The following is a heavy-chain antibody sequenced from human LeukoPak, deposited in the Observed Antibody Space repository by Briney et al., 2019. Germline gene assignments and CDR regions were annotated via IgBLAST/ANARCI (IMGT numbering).Heavy chain of an antibody. CDR2: LYLSRTA. CDR1: GGSISGGSHH. CDR3: ANYGSGSYRFDP. D-gene: IGHD3-10*01. J-gene: IGHJ5*02. V-gene: IGHV4-39*07. Sequence: SETLSLTCTVSGGSISGGSHHWGWFRQSPGKGLEWIGSLYLSRTAYYNPSLNSRVTISVDTSKNQFSLKLNSVTAADTAVYYCANYGSGSYRFDPWGQGTLSPSPQ.